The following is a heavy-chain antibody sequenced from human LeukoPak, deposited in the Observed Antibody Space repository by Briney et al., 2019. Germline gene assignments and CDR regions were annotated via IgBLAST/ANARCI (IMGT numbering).Heavy chain of an antibody. CDR1: GFTFSACG. CDR3: AKDGGIKMAEAIETINYSDP. V-gene: IGHV3-30*02. J-gene: IGHJ5*02. CDR2: IQFDANNI. Sequence: GGSLRLSCAASGFTFSACGMRWVRQAPGKGLEWVAFIQFDANNIYYADSLKGRFTISRDNSKNTLYLQMNSLRPEDTAVYYCAKDGGIKMAEAIETINYSDPREQGNLVTVSS. D-gene: IGHD3-16*01.